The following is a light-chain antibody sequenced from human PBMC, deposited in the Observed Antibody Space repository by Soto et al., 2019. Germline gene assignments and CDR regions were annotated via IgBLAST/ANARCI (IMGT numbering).Light chain of an antibody. CDR1: QSISSY. CDR2: AAS. Sequence: DIQMTQSPSSLSAFVGDRVTITCRASQSISSYLNWYQQKPGKAPKLLIYAASSLQSGVPSRFSGSGSGTDFILTISSLQPEDFATYYCQQSHSTPLTFGPGTKVDIK. CDR3: QQSHSTPLT. V-gene: IGKV1-39*01. J-gene: IGKJ3*01.